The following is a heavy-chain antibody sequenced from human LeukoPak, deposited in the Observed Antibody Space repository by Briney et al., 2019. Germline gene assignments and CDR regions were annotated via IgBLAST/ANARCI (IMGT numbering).Heavy chain of an antibody. CDR1: GFTFSNYA. CDR2: ISASGDTT. J-gene: IGHJ3*02. Sequence: GGSLRLSCAASGFTFSNYAMSWVRQAPGKGLEWVSVISASGDTTNYADSVKGRFTISRDNSKNTLYLQMNSLRAEDTAVYYCAKSTRSRPDAFDIWGQGTMVTVSS. D-gene: IGHD5/OR15-5a*01. V-gene: IGHV3-23*01. CDR3: AKSTRSRPDAFDI.